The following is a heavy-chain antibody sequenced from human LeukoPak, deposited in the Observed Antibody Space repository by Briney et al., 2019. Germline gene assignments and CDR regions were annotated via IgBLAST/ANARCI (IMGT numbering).Heavy chain of an antibody. CDR2: IRYDGSNK. J-gene: IGHJ4*02. Sequence: PGGSLRLSCAASEFTFSSYGMHWVRQAPGKGLEWVAFIRYDGSNKYYADSVKGRFTISRDNSKNTLYLQMNSLRAEDTAVYYCAKDPQFWSGYYTGEALDYWGQGTLVTVSS. CDR3: AKDPQFWSGYYTGEALDY. V-gene: IGHV3-30*02. D-gene: IGHD3-3*01. CDR1: EFTFSSYG.